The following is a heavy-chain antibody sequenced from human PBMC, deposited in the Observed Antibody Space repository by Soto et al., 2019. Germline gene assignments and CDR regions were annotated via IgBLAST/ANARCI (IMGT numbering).Heavy chain of an antibody. D-gene: IGHD3-22*01. V-gene: IGHV1-46*01. Sequence: GASGKVSCKAPGYTFTNYYMHSGRQAPGQGLEWMGIINPSGGSTSYAQKFQGRVTMTRDTSTSTVYMELSSLRSEDTAVYYCARDQDDSSGPIDYWGQGTLVTVSS. J-gene: IGHJ4*02. CDR1: GYTFTNYY. CDR2: INPSGGST. CDR3: ARDQDDSSGPIDY.